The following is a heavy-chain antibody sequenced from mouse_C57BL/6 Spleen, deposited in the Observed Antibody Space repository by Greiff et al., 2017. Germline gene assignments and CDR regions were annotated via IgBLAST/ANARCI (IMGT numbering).Heavy chain of an antibody. J-gene: IGHJ2*01. D-gene: IGHD2-2*01. Sequence: QVQLQQSGPGLVQPSQSLSITCTVSGFSLTSYGVHWVRQSPGKGLEWLGVIWRGGSTDYNAAFISRLSISKDNSKSQVFFKMNSLQADDTAIYYSARGGVTTIDYWGQGTTLTVSS. CDR1: GFSLTSYG. CDR3: ARGGVTTIDY. CDR2: IWRGGST. V-gene: IGHV2-2*01.